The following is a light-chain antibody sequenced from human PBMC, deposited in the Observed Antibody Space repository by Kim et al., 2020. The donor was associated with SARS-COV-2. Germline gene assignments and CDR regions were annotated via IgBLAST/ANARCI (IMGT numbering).Light chain of an antibody. Sequence: DIQMTQSPSSLSASVGDRVTITCQASQDINTYLNWYQQKPGKAPDLLISDASNLEEGVASRFSGSGSGTDFTLTISSLQPEDLATYYCHQYSDLPVTFGGGTKLEI. V-gene: IGKV1-33*01. J-gene: IGKJ4*01. CDR3: HQYSDLPVT. CDR1: QDINTY. CDR2: DAS.